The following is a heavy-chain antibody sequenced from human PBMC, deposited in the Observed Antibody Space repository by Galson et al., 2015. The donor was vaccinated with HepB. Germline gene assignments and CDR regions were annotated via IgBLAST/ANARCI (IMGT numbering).Heavy chain of an antibody. J-gene: IGHJ5*02. CDR1: GYTLTELS. D-gene: IGHD2-2*01. CDR3: ARAHCSSTSCQGAWFDP. CDR2: FDPEDGET. V-gene: IGHV1-24*01. Sequence: SVKVSCKVSGYTLTELSMHWVRQAPGKGLEWMGGFDPEDGETIYAQKFQGRVTMTEDTSTDTAYMELSSLRSEDTAVYYCARAHCSSTSCQGAWFDPWGQGTLVTVSS.